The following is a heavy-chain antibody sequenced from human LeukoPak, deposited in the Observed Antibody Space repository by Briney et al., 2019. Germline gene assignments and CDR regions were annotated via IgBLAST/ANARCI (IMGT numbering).Heavy chain of an antibody. V-gene: IGHV4-39*01. Sequence: ETSETLSLTCTASGDSISNSGYDWDWLRQSPGKGLEWIVRINHSGTTYNEPSLKSRVTISVDASKNQFSLKLSSVTAADTTIYYCARKKLVARGYFDFWGRGIPVTVSS. D-gene: IGHD6-13*01. J-gene: IGHJ4*02. CDR2: INHSGTT. CDR1: GDSISNSGYD. CDR3: ARKKLVARGYFDF.